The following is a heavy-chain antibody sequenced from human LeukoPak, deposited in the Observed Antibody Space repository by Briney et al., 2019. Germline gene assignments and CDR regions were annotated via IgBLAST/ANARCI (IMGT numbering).Heavy chain of an antibody. CDR2: ISTSSSYI. J-gene: IGHJ3*02. D-gene: IGHD6-19*01. V-gene: IGHV3-21*01. Sequence: GGSLRLSCAASGFTFSSYSMNWVRQAPGKGLEWVSSISTSSSYINYADSVKGRFTISRANAKKSLYLQMNSLRADDTAVYYWARGAAVVAGIENAFDIWGQGTMVTVSS. CDR3: ARGAAVVAGIENAFDI. CDR1: GFTFSSYS.